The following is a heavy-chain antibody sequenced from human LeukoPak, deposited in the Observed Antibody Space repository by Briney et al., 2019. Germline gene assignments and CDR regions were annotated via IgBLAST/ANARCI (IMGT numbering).Heavy chain of an antibody. CDR3: ARGGGVIVGATAFDY. D-gene: IGHD1-26*01. V-gene: IGHV4-30-2*01. J-gene: IGHJ4*02. CDR2: IYHSGST. CDR1: GGSISSGGYY. Sequence: SQTLSLTCTVSGGSISSGGYYWSWIRQPPGKGPEWIGYIYHSGSTYYNPSLKSRVTISVDRSKNQFSLKLSSVTAADTAVYYCARGGGVIVGATAFDYWGQGTLVTVSS.